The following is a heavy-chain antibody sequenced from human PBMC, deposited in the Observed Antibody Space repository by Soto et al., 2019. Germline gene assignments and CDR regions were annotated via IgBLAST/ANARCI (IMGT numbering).Heavy chain of an antibody. V-gene: IGHV3-30*03. CDR3: ARVHPVTYYDFWSGWSAESYYYYGMDV. CDR2: ISSDGSST. D-gene: IGHD3-3*01. CDR1: GFSFNDYA. J-gene: IGHJ6*02. Sequence: PGGSMRLSCATSGFSFNDYAMYWVRQAPGQGLEWVAIISSDGSSTSYPDSVRGRFTISRDNAKNTLYLQMNSLRAEDTAVYYCARVHPVTYYDFWSGWSAESYYYYGMDVWGQGTTVTVSS.